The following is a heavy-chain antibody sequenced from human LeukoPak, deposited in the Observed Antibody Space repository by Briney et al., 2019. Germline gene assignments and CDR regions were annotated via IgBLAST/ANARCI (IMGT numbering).Heavy chain of an antibody. D-gene: IGHD3-22*01. Sequence: GGSLRLPCAASGFTFRSYAMSWVRQAPGKGLGWVLAISGSGTSTYYADSVKGRFTISRDNSKNTLYLQMNSLRAEDTAVYYCEGTYYYDSSDDYWGQGTLVTVSS. CDR2: ISGSGTST. J-gene: IGHJ4*02. CDR3: EGTYYYDSSDDY. V-gene: IGHV3-23*01. CDR1: GFTFRSYA.